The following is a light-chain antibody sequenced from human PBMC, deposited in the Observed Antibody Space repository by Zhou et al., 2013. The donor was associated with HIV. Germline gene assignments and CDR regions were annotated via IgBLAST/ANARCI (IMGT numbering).Light chain of an antibody. J-gene: IGKJ4*01. CDR1: QSINNF. Sequence: DIQMTQSPTSLSAFVGDRVTITCQASQSINNFLNWYQQKPGKAPKLLIYAASSLQSGVPSRFSGSGSGTDFTLIINDLRPEDSGVYYCQQGYSVPLTFGAGTRLEIK. CDR3: QQGYSVPLT. CDR2: AAS. V-gene: IGKV1-39*01.